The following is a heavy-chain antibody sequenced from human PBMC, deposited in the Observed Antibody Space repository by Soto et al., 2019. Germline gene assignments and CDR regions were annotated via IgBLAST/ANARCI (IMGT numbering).Heavy chain of an antibody. CDR2: IIPILGIA. V-gene: IGHV1-69*02. D-gene: IGHD6-6*01. J-gene: IGHJ4*02. Sequence: QVQLVQSGAEVKKPGSSVKVSCKASGGTFSSYTISWVRQAPGQGLEWMGRIIPILGIANYAQKFQGRVTITADNIASAGYMELSSLRSEDTAVYYCASAGIAARPLFDYWGQGTLVTVSS. CDR1: GGTFSSYT. CDR3: ASAGIAARPLFDY.